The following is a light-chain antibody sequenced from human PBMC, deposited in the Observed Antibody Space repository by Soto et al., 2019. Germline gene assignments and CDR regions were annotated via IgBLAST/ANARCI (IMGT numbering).Light chain of an antibody. Sequence: DIQMTQSPSTLSASVGDRVTITCRASQSISSWLAWYQQKPGKAPKVLIYKASSLESGVPSRFSGSGSGTEFTLTISSLQPDEFATYYCQQYNSYSWTFGQGTKVEIK. CDR1: QSISSW. CDR3: QQYNSYSWT. CDR2: KAS. V-gene: IGKV1-5*03. J-gene: IGKJ2*02.